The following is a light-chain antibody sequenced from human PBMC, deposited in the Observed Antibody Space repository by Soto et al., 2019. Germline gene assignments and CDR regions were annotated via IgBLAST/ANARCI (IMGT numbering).Light chain of an antibody. CDR3: QQHNSYSQWT. V-gene: IGKV1-5*01. Sequence: DIQMTQSPSALSASVGDRVTITCRASQSISSWLAWYQQKPGKAPTLLIYDASSLESGVPSTFSGSGSGTEFTLTISSLQPDDFATYYCQQHNSYSQWTFGQGTKVDI. CDR1: QSISSW. J-gene: IGKJ1*01. CDR2: DAS.